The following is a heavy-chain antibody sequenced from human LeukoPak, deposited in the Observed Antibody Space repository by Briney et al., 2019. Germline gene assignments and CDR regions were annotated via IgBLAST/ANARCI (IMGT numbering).Heavy chain of an antibody. CDR3: ARGPPTRYCSSTSCYQYYYYGMDV. J-gene: IGHJ6*02. CDR2: INHSGST. D-gene: IGHD2-2*01. V-gene: IGHV4-34*01. CDR1: GGSFSGYY. Sequence: PSKTLSLTCAVYGGSFSGYYWSWIRQPPGKGLEWIGEINHSGSTNYNPSLKSRVTISVDTSKNQFSLKLSSVTAADTAVYYCARGPPTRYCSSTSCYQYYYYGMDVWGQGTTVTVSS.